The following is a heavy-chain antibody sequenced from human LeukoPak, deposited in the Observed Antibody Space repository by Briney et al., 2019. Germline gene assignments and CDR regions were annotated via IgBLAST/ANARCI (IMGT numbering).Heavy chain of an antibody. CDR2: IYSGGST. CDR1: GFTVSSNY. D-gene: IGHD3-3*01. CDR3: ASPSTGVVVDY. Sequence: GGSPRLSCAASGFTVSSNYMNWVRQAPGKGLEWVSVIYSGGSTYYADSVKGRFTISRDNSKNTLYLQMNSLRAEDTAVYYCASPSTGVVVDYWGQGTLVTVSS. V-gene: IGHV3-66*01. J-gene: IGHJ4*02.